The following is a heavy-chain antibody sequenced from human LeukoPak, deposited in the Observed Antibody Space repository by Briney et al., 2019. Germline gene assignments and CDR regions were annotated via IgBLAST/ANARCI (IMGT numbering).Heavy chain of an antibody. J-gene: IGHJ4*02. CDR1: GYTFTSYA. Sequence: ASVKASCKASGYTFTSYAMHWVRQAPGQRLEWMGWINAGNGNTKYSQKFQGRVTITRDTSASTAYMELSSLRSEDTAVYYCARDPTELAGYSSSWYSVGDYWGQGTLVTVSS. CDR3: ARDPTELAGYSSSWYSVGDY. CDR2: INAGNGNT. D-gene: IGHD6-13*01. V-gene: IGHV1-3*01.